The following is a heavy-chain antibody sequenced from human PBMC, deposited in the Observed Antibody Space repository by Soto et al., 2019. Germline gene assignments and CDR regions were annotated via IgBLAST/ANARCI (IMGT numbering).Heavy chain of an antibody. V-gene: IGHV3-64D*06. D-gene: IGHD6-19*01. CDR2: ISRNGDDR. Sequence: GGSLRLSCSASGFNFNRYVMAWVRQAPGRGLEYVSGISRNGDDRWYAKSVKGRFPISRENSKSVLFLQMNSLTTEDTGIYKCVKETPYHSSSWPDREYFAMDVWGQGITVT. CDR3: VKETPYHSSSWPDREYFAMDV. CDR1: GFNFNRYV. J-gene: IGHJ6*02.